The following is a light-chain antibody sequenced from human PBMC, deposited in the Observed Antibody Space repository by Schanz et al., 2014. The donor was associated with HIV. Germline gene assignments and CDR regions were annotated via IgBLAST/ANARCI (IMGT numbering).Light chain of an antibody. CDR1: SSDVGAYKS. CDR2: DVN. J-gene: IGLJ2*01. V-gene: IGLV2-14*03. Sequence: QSVLTQPASVSGSPGQSITISCIGTSSDVGAYKSVSWYQQHPGKAPKLMIYDVNSRPSGVSARFSGSKSANTASLTISGLQADDEGDYYCTSYTTTRTVAFGGGTKVTVL. CDR3: TSYTTTRTVA.